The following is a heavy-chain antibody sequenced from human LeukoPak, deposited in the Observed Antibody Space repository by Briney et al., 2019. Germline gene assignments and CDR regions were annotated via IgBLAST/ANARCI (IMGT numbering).Heavy chain of an antibody. CDR2: IIPILGVA. Sequence: SVKVSCKASGGTFSRYAINWVRQAPGQGLEWMGRIIPILGVAKYAQKFQGRVTITEDRSTSTAYMEVSSLRFEDMAVYFCAREGDLMVLPTLHHNNWFDPWGQGTRVTVSS. J-gene: IGHJ5*02. CDR3: AREGDLMVLPTLHHNNWFDP. D-gene: IGHD2/OR15-2a*01. V-gene: IGHV1-69*04. CDR1: GGTFSRYA.